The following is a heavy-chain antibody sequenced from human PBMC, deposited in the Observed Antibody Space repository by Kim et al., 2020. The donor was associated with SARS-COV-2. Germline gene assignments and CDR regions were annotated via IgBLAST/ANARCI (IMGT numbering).Heavy chain of an antibody. CDR3: AVAAKPTSPSSFDY. Sequence: ADSGTGRFTISRDKSKNTLYLQMNSLRAEDTAIYYCAVAAKPTSPSSFDYWGQGTLVTVSS. J-gene: IGHJ4*02. V-gene: IGHV3-23*01. D-gene: IGHD2-15*01.